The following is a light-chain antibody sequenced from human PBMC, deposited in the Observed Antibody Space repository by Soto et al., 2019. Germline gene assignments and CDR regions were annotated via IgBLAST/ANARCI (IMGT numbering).Light chain of an antibody. V-gene: IGKV1-17*01. CDR2: AAS. Sequence: DIQMTQFPSSLSASVGDRVTITCRASQGIRNDLGWYQQKPGKAPKRLIYAASSVQSGVPSRFSSSEAGTEFTLSISSLQPEDSATFYCLQHSTYPLTFGQGTKVEIK. CDR1: QGIRND. J-gene: IGKJ1*01. CDR3: LQHSTYPLT.